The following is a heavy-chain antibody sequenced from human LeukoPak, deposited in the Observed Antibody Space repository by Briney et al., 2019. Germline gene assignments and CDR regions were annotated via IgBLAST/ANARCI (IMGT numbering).Heavy chain of an antibody. V-gene: IGHV3-64D*06. Sequence: GGSLRLSCSASGFTFSSYAMHWVRRAPGKGLEYVTAISSNGDDTYYADSVKGRSTISRDNSKNTLYLQMNSLRTEDTAVYYCVKEGSGIFYNGFEYWGQGTLVNVSS. D-gene: IGHD3-10*01. J-gene: IGHJ4*02. CDR3: VKEGSGIFYNGFEY. CDR1: GFTFSSYA. CDR2: ISSNGDDT.